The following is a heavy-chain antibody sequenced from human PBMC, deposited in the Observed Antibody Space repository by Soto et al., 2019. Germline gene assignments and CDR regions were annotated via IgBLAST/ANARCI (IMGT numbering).Heavy chain of an antibody. CDR2: IVVGSGNT. CDR1: GFTFTSSA. V-gene: IGHV1-58*01. J-gene: IGHJ6*02. D-gene: IGHD2-21*02. Sequence: QMQLVQSGPEVKKPGTSVKVSCKASGFTFTSSAVQWVRQARGQRLEWIGWIVVGSGNTNYAQKSQERVTITRDMSTSTAYMELSSLRSEDTAVYYCAAPAYCGGDCLGPYYYYYGMDVWGQGTTVTVSS. CDR3: AAPAYCGGDCLGPYYYYYGMDV.